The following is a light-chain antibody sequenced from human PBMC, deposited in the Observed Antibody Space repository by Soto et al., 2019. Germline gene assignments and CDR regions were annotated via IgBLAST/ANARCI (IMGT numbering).Light chain of an antibody. CDR3: QQSYSTPQLT. Sequence: DIQMTQSPSSLSASVGGRVTITCRASQSISSYLNWYQQKPGKAPKLLIYAASSLQSGVPSRFSGSGSGTDFTLTISSLQPEDFATYYCQQSYSTPQLTFGGGTKVDIK. CDR2: AAS. J-gene: IGKJ4*01. CDR1: QSISSY. V-gene: IGKV1-39*01.